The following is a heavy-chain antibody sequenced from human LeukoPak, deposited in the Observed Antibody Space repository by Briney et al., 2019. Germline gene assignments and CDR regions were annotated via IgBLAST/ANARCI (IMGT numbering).Heavy chain of an antibody. J-gene: IGHJ3*02. D-gene: IGHD2-15*01. CDR3: ARSGYCSGGSCYEDAFDI. CDR2: ISSSGSTI. CDR1: GFTFSSYE. V-gene: IGHV3-48*03. Sequence: GGSLRLSCAASGFTFSSYEMNRVRQAPGKGLEWVSYISSSGSTIYYADSVKGRFTISRDNAKNSLYLQMNSLRAEDTAVYYCARSGYCSGGSCYEDAFDIWGQGTMVTVSS.